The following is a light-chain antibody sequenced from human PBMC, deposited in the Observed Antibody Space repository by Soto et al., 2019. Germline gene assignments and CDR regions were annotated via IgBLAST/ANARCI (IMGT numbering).Light chain of an antibody. CDR3: QQYGSSPLT. V-gene: IGKV3-20*01. Sequence: EIVLTQSPGTLSLSPGERATLSCRASQSVNNNYLAWYQQKPGQAPRLLISGASSRATGIPDRFNGSGSGTDFTLTISRLEPEDFAVYYCQQYGSSPLTFGGGTKVEIK. CDR1: QSVNNNY. J-gene: IGKJ4*01. CDR2: GAS.